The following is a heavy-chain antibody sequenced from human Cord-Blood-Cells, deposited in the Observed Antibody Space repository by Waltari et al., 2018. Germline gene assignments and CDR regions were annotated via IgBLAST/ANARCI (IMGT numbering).Heavy chain of an antibody. Sequence: EVQLVESGGGLVQPGGSLRLSCAASGFTFSSYWMSWVRQAPGKGLEWVANIKQDGSEKYYVDSVKGRFTISRDNAKNSLYLQMNSLRAEDTAVYYCAKDVVVVPAARPLYYMDVWGKGTTVTVSS. CDR2: IKQDGSEK. CDR1: GFTFSSYW. D-gene: IGHD2-2*01. V-gene: IGHV3-7*04. J-gene: IGHJ6*03. CDR3: AKDVVVVPAARPLYYMDV.